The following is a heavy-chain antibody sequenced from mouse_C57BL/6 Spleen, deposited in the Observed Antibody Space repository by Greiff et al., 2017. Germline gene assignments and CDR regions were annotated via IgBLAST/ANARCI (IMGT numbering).Heavy chain of an antibody. CDR2: INPNHGGT. D-gene: IGHD2-4*01. J-gene: IGHJ4*01. V-gene: IGHV1-18*01. CDR1: GYTFNDYN. Sequence: EVQLQQSGPELVKPGASVKIPCKASGYTFNDYNMDWVKQSHGKSLEWIGDINPNHGGTIYNQKFKGKATLTVDKSSSTAYMELRSLTSEDTAVYYCARGGLIYYDYDGDLDYWGQGTSVTVSS. CDR3: ARGGLIYYDYDGDLDY.